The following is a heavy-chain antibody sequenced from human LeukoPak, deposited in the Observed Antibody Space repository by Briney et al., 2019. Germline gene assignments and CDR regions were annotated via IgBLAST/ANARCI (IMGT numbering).Heavy chain of an antibody. CDR2: IYYSGST. CDR1: GGSISSSSYY. D-gene: IGHD3-22*01. V-gene: IGHV4-39*07. J-gene: IGHJ4*02. CDR3: ASWEYYYDSSGNTLAFDY. Sequence: PSETLSLTCTVSGGSISSSSYYWGWIRQPPGKGLEWIGSIYYSGSTYYNPSLKSRVTISVDTSKNQFSLKLSSVTAADTAVYYCASWEYYYDSSGNTLAFDYWGQGTLVTVSS.